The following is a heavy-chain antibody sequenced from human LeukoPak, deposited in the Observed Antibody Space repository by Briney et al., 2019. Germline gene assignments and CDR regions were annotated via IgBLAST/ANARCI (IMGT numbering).Heavy chain of an antibody. Sequence: ASVKVSCKASGYTFTSYDIKWVRQAAGQGLKWMGWMNPNSGNTGYAQKFQGRVTMTRNTSISTAYMELSSLRSEDTAVYYCARGTPSGWYGTAYWGQGTLVTVSS. CDR2: MNPNSGNT. CDR3: ARGTPSGWYGTAY. J-gene: IGHJ4*02. CDR1: GYTFTSYD. D-gene: IGHD6-19*01. V-gene: IGHV1-8*01.